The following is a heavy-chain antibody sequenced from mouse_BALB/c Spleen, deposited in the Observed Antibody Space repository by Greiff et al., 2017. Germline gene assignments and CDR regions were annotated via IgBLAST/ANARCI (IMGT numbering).Heavy chain of an antibody. Sequence: VQLKQSGAELVKPGASVKLSCTASGFNIKDTYMHWVKQRPEQGLEWIGRIDPANGNTTYDPKFQGKATITADTSSNTAYLQLSSLTSEDTAVYYCAPFRTDWYFDVWGAGTTVTVSS. CDR1: GFNIKDTY. CDR2: IDPANGNT. V-gene: IGHV14-3*02. J-gene: IGHJ1*01. CDR3: APFRTDWYFDV.